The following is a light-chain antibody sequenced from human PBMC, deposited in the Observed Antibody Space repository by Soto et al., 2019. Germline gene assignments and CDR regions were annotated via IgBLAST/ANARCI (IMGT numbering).Light chain of an antibody. CDR2: GAS. Sequence: EIVLTQSPGTLSLSPGERATLSCRASQSVNSKYFAWYQQKPGQAPRLLIYGASSRATGIPDRFSGSGSGTDFTLTISRLEPEDFAAYYCQQYVTTPGTFGQGTKVEI. V-gene: IGKV3-20*01. CDR1: QSVNSKY. J-gene: IGKJ1*01. CDR3: QQYVTTPGT.